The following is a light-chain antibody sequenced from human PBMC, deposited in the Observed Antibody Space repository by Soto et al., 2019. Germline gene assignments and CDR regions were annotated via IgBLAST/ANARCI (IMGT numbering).Light chain of an antibody. CDR1: QSVNSN. CDR3: QQYNCWPPLT. Sequence: EIVMTQSPATLSVSPGERATLSCRASQSVNSNLAWYRQKPGQAPRLLISDASTRATGVPARFSGSGSGTECTLTSSSLQAEDSGIYYCQQYNCWPPLTFGGGTKVEIK. V-gene: IGKV3-15*01. J-gene: IGKJ4*01. CDR2: DAS.